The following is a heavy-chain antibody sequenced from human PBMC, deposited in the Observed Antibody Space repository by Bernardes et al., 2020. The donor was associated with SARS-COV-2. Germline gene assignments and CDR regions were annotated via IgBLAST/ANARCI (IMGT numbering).Heavy chain of an antibody. J-gene: IGHJ5*01. Sequence: GGSLRLSCAASGFTLRDYTMHWVRQAPGKGLGWVAVIWHDGSREYYVDSVKGRFAISRDNSNNTLYLQMNNLRVEDTALYRCATEDGEWLESWGQGTLVTVSS. V-gene: IGHV3-33*01. CDR3: ATEDGEWLES. D-gene: IGHD4-17*01. CDR1: GFTLRDYT. CDR2: IWHDGSRE.